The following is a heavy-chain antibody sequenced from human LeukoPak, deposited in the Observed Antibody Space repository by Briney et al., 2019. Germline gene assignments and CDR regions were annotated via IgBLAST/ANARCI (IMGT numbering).Heavy chain of an antibody. CDR1: GYSSTSYW. Sequence: GEALKISCKGSGYSSTSYWIVWVRQMPGKGLEWMGIIYPGDSDTRYSPSFQGQVTISADKSISTAYLQWSSLKASDTAMYYCARLSVGYCSGGSCYFDAFDIWGQGTMVTVSS. CDR2: IYPGDSDT. V-gene: IGHV5-51*01. J-gene: IGHJ3*02. CDR3: ARLSVGYCSGGSCYFDAFDI. D-gene: IGHD2-15*01.